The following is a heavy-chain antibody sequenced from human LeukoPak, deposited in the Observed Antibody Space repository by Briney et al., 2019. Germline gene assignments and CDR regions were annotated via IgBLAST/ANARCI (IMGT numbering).Heavy chain of an antibody. V-gene: IGHV1-2*02. CDR2: INPNSGGT. Sequence: ASVKVSCEASGYIFTGYCVHWVRQAPGQGLEWMGWINPNSGGTNYAQEFQGRVTMTRDTSISTAYMDLSRLRSDDTAVYYCVRGDSSPYVYFDYWGQGTLVTVSS. CDR1: GYIFTGYC. J-gene: IGHJ4*02. D-gene: IGHD3-22*01. CDR3: VRGDSSPYVYFDY.